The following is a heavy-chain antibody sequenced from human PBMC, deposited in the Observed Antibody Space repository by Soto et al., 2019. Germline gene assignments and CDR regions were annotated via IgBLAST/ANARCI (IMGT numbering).Heavy chain of an antibody. J-gene: IGHJ4*01. D-gene: IGHD3-22*01. Sequence: HPGGRLRLSCSACGFTFSIYPMHWVRQAPGKGLEYVSSISTNGGSTHYADSVKGRFTISRDNSKNTQYLQMSSLRADDTAVYYCVKGEYYYDSSAYYPFDYWRHGT. CDR2: ISTNGGST. CDR1: GFTFSIYP. V-gene: IGHV3-64D*06. CDR3: VKGEYYYDSSAYYPFDY.